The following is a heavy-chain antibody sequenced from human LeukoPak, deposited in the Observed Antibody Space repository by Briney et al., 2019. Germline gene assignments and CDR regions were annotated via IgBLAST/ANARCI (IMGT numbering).Heavy chain of an antibody. CDR1: GFTFSSHA. V-gene: IGHV3-23*01. D-gene: IGHD5-18*01. J-gene: IGHJ4*02. CDR3: ARDHNYAFDY. Sequence: GGSLRLSCAASGFTFSSHAMSWVRQAPGKGLEWVSLIIGSGVDTYYADSVKGRFTISRDNSKNTLYVQMNSLGGEDTAVYYCARDHNYAFDYWGQGTLVTVSS. CDR2: IIGSGVDT.